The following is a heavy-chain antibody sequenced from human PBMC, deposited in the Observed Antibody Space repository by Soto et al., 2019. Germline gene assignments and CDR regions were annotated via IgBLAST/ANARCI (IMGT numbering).Heavy chain of an antibody. D-gene: IGHD1-26*01. V-gene: IGHV3-7*03. CDR2: IKQDGSEK. CDR1: GFTFRSIT. CDR3: ARGGRRSGSYADAFDI. Sequence: PWGSLRLSCAASGFTFRSITMNWVRQAPGKGLEWVANIKQDGSEKYYVDSVKGRFTISRDNAKNSLYLQMNSLRAEDTAVYYCARGGRRSGSYADAFDIWGQGTMVTVS. J-gene: IGHJ3*02.